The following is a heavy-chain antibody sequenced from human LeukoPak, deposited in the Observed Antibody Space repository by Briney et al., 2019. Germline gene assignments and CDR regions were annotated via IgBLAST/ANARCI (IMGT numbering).Heavy chain of an antibody. CDR3: ARVVATVVTPGWFDP. V-gene: IGHV1-2*02. D-gene: IGHD4-23*01. CDR2: INPNSGGT. J-gene: IGHJ5*02. Sequence: ASVKVSCKTSEYTFTGYYMHWVRQAPGQGLEWMGWINPNSGGTNYAQKFQGRVTMTRDTSISTAYMELSRLRSDDTAVYYCARVVATVVTPGWFDPWGQGTLVTVSS. CDR1: EYTFTGYY.